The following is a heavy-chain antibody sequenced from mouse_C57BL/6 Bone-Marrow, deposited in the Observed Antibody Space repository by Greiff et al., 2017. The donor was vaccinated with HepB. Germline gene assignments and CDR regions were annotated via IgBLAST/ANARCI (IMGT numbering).Heavy chain of an antibody. CDR2: IYPSDSET. V-gene: IGHV1-61*01. CDR3: ARITTVVDY. J-gene: IGHJ2*01. D-gene: IGHD1-1*01. CDR1: GYTFTSYW. Sequence: QVQLQQPGAELVRPGSSVKLSCKASGYTFTSYWMDWVKQRPGQGLEWIGNIYPSDSETHYNQKFKDKATLTVDKSSSTAYMQLSSLTSGDSAVYYCARITTVVDYWGQGTTLTVSS.